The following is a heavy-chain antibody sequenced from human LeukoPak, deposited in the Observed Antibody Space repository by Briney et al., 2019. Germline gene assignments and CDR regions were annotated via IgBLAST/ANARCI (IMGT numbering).Heavy chain of an antibody. V-gene: IGHV4-28*01. CDR2: IYYSGST. D-gene: IGHD4-23*01. CDR1: GYSISSSNW. J-gene: IGHJ4*02. CDR3: ARSVDGGNSPFDY. Sequence: SETLSLTCAVSGYSISSSNWWGWIRQPPGQGLEWIGYIYYSGSTYYNPSLKSRVTMSVDTSKNQFSLKLSSVTAVDTAVYYCARSVDGGNSPFDYWGQGTLVTVPS.